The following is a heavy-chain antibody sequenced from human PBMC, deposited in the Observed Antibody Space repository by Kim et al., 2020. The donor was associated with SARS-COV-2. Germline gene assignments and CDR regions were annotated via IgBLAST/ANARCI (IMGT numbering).Heavy chain of an antibody. CDR2: ISGSGGST. CDR1: GFTFSSYA. V-gene: IGHV3-23*01. Sequence: GGSLRLSCAASGFTFSSYAMSWVRQAPGKGLEWVSAISGSGGSTYYADSVKGRFTISRDNTKNTLYLQMNSLRAEDTAVYYCAKARSGSYPKAAAATDYWGPGTLVTLSS. J-gene: IGHJ4*02. D-gene: IGHD1-26*01. CDR3: AKARSGSYPKAAAATDY.